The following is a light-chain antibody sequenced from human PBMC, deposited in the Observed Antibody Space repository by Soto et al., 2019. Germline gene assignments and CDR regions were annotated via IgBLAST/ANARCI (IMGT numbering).Light chain of an antibody. CDR1: QSVSDY. V-gene: IGKV3-11*01. J-gene: IGKJ4*01. CDR2: DAS. Sequence: EVVLTQSPASLSLSPGDRATLSCRADQSVSDYLAWYQQKPGQPPRLLFFDASSRATGVPHRFSAGGSGTDFTLIISSLQPEDFAVYYCQQRVNWPPTFGG. CDR3: QQRVNWPPT.